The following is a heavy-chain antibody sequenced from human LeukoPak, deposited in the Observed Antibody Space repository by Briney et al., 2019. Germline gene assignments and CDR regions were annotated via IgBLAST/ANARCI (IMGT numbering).Heavy chain of an antibody. D-gene: IGHD3-22*01. J-gene: IGHJ6*03. CDR3: ARDYYDSSGYPPWVYYYYMDV. V-gene: IGHV4-4*07. CDR2: IYSTGSA. CDR1: GGSISSYY. Sequence: PSETLSLTCTVSGGSISSYYWSWIRQPAGKGLEWIGRIYSTGSANYNPSLKSRVTMSVDTSKNQFSLKLSSVTAADTAVYYCARDYYDSSGYPPWVYYYYMDVWGKGTTVTISS.